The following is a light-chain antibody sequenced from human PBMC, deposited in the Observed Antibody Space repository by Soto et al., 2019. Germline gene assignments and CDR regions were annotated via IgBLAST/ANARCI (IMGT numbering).Light chain of an antibody. CDR1: QIISSW. J-gene: IGKJ1*01. CDR3: QQYNSYS. Sequence: DIQMSQSPSTLSSSLGDRVTITGRASQIISSWLAWYQQKPAKAPKLLIYDASSLEIGVPSRFSGSGSRTEFTLTISSLQPDDFATYYCQQYNSYSFGQGTKVDIK. CDR2: DAS. V-gene: IGKV1-5*01.